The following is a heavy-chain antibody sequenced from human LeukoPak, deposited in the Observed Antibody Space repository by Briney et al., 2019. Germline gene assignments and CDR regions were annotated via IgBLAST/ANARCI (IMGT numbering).Heavy chain of an antibody. D-gene: IGHD2-21*02. Sequence: SQTLSLTCTVSGGSVSSGDYYWSWIRQPPGKGLEWIGYIYQSGSTYYNPSLRSRVTISLDRSKNQFSLKLISVTAADTAVFYCARAYCGGDCQSEAAEYFQHWGQGTLVTVSS. CDR3: ARAYCGGDCQSEAAEYFQH. CDR1: GGSVSSGDYY. J-gene: IGHJ1*01. CDR2: IYQSGST. V-gene: IGHV4-30-2*01.